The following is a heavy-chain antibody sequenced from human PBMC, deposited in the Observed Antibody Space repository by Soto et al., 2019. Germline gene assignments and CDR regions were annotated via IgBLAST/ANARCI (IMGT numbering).Heavy chain of an antibody. D-gene: IGHD3-16*02. CDR1: GGSISSGDYY. Sequence: PSGTLSLTCTVSGGSISSGDYYWSWIRQPPGKALEWIGYIYYSGSTYYNPSLKSRVTISVDTPKNQFSLRLSSVTAADTAVYYCARDLYQGYYSGMDVWGQGTTVTVPS. CDR3: ARDLYQGYYSGMDV. V-gene: IGHV4-30-4*01. CDR2: IYYSGST. J-gene: IGHJ6*02.